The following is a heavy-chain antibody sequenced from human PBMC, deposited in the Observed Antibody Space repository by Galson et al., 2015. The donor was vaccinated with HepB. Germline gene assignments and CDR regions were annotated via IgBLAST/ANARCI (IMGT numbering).Heavy chain of an antibody. CDR2: LSYDGSNT. V-gene: IGHV3-30*09. J-gene: IGHJ4*02. CDR3: ARGAGDFSGYHFDY. CDR1: GFTFRSYA. D-gene: IGHD3-22*01. Sequence: SLRLSCAASGFTFRSYAMHWVRQAPGKGLEWVSGLSYDGSNTNYADSVKGRFAISRDNSKNTLDLQMHSLRTEDTAVYYCARGAGDFSGYHFDYWGQGTLVTVSS.